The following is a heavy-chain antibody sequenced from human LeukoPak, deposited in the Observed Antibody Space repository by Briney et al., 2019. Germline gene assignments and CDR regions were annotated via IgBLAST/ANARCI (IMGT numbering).Heavy chain of an antibody. D-gene: IGHD6-13*01. CDR2: IKQDGTET. V-gene: IGHV3-7*03. CDR3: ARGVTSAWYLRYYFEY. CDR1: GFIFSSYW. Sequence: GGSLRLSCAASGFIFSSYWMSWVRQVSGKGLEWVANIKQDGTETSYVDSVEGRFTISRDNAKNSLFLQMNSPRADDTALYYCARGVTSAWYLRYYFEYWGQGIMVTVSS. J-gene: IGHJ4*02.